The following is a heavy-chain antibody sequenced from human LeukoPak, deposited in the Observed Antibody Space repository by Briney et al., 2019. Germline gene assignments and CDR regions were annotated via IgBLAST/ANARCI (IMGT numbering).Heavy chain of an antibody. J-gene: IGHJ5*01. V-gene: IGHV3-48*04. Sequence: GGSLRLSCAASGFTFSKYSMTWVRQAPGKGLEWVSFIGTSSTPIYHADSVKGRFTISRDNTKNSLYLQMNSLKVEDTAIYYCARDNWIDCWGQGTLVTVSS. CDR1: GFTFSKYS. CDR3: ARDNWIDC. CDR2: IGTSSTPI.